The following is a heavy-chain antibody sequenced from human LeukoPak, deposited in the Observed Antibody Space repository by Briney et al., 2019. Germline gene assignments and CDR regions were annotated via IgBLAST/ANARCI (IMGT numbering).Heavy chain of an antibody. CDR3: ASQDSYYDILTGYYGLGTGGMDV. CDR2: IYYSEST. Sequence: SETLSLTCTVSGGSISSSSYYWGWIRQPPGKGLQWIGSIYYSESTYYNPALKSRVTISVDKSKNQFSLKLSSVTAADTAVYYCASQDSYYDILTGYYGLGTGGMDVWGQGTTVTVSS. V-gene: IGHV4-39*01. D-gene: IGHD3-9*01. J-gene: IGHJ6*02. CDR1: GGSISSSSYY.